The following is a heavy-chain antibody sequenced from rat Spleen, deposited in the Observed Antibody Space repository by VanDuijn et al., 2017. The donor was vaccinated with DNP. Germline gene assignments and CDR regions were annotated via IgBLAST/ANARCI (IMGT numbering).Heavy chain of an antibody. CDR1: GFSLTSYG. CDR3: TRDQDYYYDGGYYPTLDA. J-gene: IGHJ4*01. D-gene: IGHD1-12*02. CDR2: MWYDGDT. Sequence: QVQLKESGPGLVQPSQTLSLTCTVSGFSLTSYGVRWVRQPSGKGPEWMGRMWYDGDTAYTSALKSRLSISRDTSKNQVFLKMNSLQTDDTGTYYCTRDQDYYYDGGYYPTLDAWGQGTSVSVSS. V-gene: IGHV2-63*01.